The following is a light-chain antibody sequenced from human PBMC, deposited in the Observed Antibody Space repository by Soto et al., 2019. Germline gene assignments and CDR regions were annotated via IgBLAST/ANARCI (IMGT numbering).Light chain of an antibody. CDR1: SSDFGSYSL. V-gene: IGLV2-23*02. Sequence: QSVLAQPASVSGSPGQSITISCTGTSSDFGSYSLVSWYQQHPGKAPKLMIYEVSKRPSGVSNRFSASKSGNTASLTISGLQAEDEADYYCRSYAGSTTLYVFGSGTRSPS. CDR2: EVS. J-gene: IGLJ1*01. CDR3: RSYAGSTTLYV.